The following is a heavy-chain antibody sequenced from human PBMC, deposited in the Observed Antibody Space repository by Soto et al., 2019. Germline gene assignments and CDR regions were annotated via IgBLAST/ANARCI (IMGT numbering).Heavy chain of an antibody. J-gene: IGHJ4*02. CDR3: AKDLGIVVDRGY. V-gene: IGHV3-23*01. D-gene: IGHD2-2*03. CDR1: GFTYSSYA. CDR2: ISGSGGST. Sequence: GSLRLSCAASGFTYSSYAMSWVRQAPGKGLEWVSAISGSGGSTYYADSVKGRFTISRDNSKNTLYLQMNSLRAEDTAVYYCAKDLGIVVDRGYWGQGTLVTVSS.